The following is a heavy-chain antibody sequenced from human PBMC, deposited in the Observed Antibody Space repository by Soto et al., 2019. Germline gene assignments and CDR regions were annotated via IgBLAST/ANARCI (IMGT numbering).Heavy chain of an antibody. J-gene: IGHJ4*02. Sequence: SETLSLTCAVYGGSFSGYYWSWIRQPPGKGLEWIGEINHSGSTNYNPSLKSRVTISVDTSKNQFSVKRSSVAAADTAVYYCARASRGYSDYWGQGTLVTVSS. CDR1: GGSFSGYY. CDR2: INHSGST. CDR3: ARASRGYSDY. V-gene: IGHV4-34*01. D-gene: IGHD5-12*01.